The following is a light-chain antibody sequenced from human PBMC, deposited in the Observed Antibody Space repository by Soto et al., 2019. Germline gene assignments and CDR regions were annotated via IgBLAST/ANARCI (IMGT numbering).Light chain of an antibody. J-gene: IGKJ4*01. CDR2: AAS. V-gene: IGKV1-12*01. Sequence: DIQMTQSPSSVPASVGDRVTITCRASQDISSWVAWYQQKPGKAPKLLISAASSLQSGVPRRFSGSGSGTDFTLVISSLQAEDFATYFCQQGDSFPFTFGGGTKVDIK. CDR3: QQGDSFPFT. CDR1: QDISSW.